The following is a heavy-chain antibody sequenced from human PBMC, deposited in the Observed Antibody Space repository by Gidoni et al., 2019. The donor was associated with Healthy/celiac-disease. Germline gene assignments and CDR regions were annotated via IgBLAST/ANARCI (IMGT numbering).Heavy chain of an antibody. V-gene: IGHV1-69*01. CDR2: IIPIFGTA. Sequence: QVQLVQSGAEVKTPGSSVTLSCKASGGTFRSYAIRWVRQAPGQGLEWLGGIIPIFGTANYAQKFQVIVTITADESTSTAYMELSSLRSEYTAVYYCARFRGYDFGTFDYWGQGTLVTVSS. J-gene: IGHJ4*02. CDR3: ARFRGYDFGTFDY. D-gene: IGHD5-12*01. CDR1: GGTFRSYA.